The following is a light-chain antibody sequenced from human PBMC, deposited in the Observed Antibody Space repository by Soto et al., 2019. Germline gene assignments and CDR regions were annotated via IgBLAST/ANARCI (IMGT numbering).Light chain of an antibody. Sequence: QSVLTQPASVSGSPGQSITISCTGTSSDVGGYNYVSWYQQHPGKAPKLMIYEVSNRPSGVSNCFSGSKSGNTASLTIYGLQAEDEADYYCSSYTSSSTPYVFGTGTKLTVL. CDR3: SSYTSSSTPYV. V-gene: IGLV2-14*01. J-gene: IGLJ1*01. CDR2: EVS. CDR1: SSDVGGYNY.